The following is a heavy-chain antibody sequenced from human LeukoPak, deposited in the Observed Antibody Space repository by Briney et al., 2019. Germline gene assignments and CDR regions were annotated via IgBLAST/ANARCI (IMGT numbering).Heavy chain of an antibody. J-gene: IGHJ1*01. Sequence: GGSLRLSCVGSGFSFRSHAMSWIRQAPGKGLEWVSAISGSGGSTYYADSVKGRFTISRDNSKNTLYLQMNSLRAEDTAVYYCAKDLMMSYYDSSGYPEYFQHWGQGTLVTVSS. CDR1: GFSFRSHA. CDR3: AKDLMMSYYDSSGYPEYFQH. V-gene: IGHV3-23*01. D-gene: IGHD3-22*01. CDR2: ISGSGGST.